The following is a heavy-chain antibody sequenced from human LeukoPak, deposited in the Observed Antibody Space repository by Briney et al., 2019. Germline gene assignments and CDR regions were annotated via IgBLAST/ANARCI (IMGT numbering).Heavy chain of an antibody. V-gene: IGHV3-73*01. J-gene: IGHJ6*02. CDR1: GFIFSDFA. CDR3: GRDYYYAIDV. Sequence: GGSLKLYCAASGFIFSDFAMVWVRQASGKGLEWVGHIGSQAHNHATTYAASVKGRFTISRDDSKTTTFLEMNSLNAEDTAVYYCGRDYYYAIDVWGQGTTVTVSS. CDR2: IGSQAHNHAT.